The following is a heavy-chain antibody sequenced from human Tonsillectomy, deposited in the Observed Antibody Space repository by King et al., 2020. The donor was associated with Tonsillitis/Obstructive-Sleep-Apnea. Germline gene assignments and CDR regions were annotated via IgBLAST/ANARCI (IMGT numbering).Heavy chain of an antibody. Sequence: VQLQQWGAGLLKPSETLSLTCAVYGGSFSGYYWSWIRQPPGKGLEWIGEINHIGSTNYNPSLKSRVTISVDTSKNQFSLKLNSVTAADTAVYYCASRSTPAGGYWGQGTLVTVSS. D-gene: IGHD2-2*01. CDR1: GGSFSGYY. CDR3: ASRSTPAGGY. CDR2: INHIGST. V-gene: IGHV4-34*01. J-gene: IGHJ4*02.